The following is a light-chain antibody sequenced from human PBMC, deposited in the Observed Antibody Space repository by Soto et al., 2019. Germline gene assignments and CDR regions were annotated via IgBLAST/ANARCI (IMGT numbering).Light chain of an antibody. CDR3: QQGHNWPLT. CDR1: QSISSE. V-gene: IGKV3-15*01. J-gene: IGKJ2*01. Sequence: EIVMTQSPATLSVSPGERATLSCRASQSISSELAWYQQRPGQPTRLLIYGASTRATGVPERFTGSGSGSHFTLAISGLQSEDFAVYYCQQGHNWPLTFGQGTRLEI. CDR2: GAS.